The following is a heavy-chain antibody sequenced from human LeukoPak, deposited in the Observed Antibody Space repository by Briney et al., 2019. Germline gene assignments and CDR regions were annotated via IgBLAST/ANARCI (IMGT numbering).Heavy chain of an antibody. V-gene: IGHV3-48*03. CDR1: GFTFSSYE. D-gene: IGHD5-12*01. J-gene: IGHJ4*02. CDR3: ARDRYSGYHSHLDY. Sequence: GGSLRLSCAASGFTFSSYEMNWVRQAPGKGLEWVSYISSSSSTIYYADSVKGRFTISRDNAKNSLYLQMNSLRAEDTAVYYCARDRYSGYHSHLDYWGQGTLVTVSS. CDR2: ISSSSSTI.